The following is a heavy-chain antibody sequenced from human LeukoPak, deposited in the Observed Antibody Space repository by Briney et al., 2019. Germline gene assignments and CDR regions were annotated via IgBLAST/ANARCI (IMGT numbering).Heavy chain of an antibody. CDR2: IHPNSGGT. CDR3: ARLAAVPG. D-gene: IGHD6-19*01. Sequence: ASVKLSCKASGYTFTGYYLHWVRQAPGQGLEWMGWIHPNSGGTNYAQKFQGRVTMTRDTSISTAYMELSSLRSDDTAVYYCARLAAVPGWGQGTLVTVSS. J-gene: IGHJ1*01. V-gene: IGHV1-2*02. CDR1: GYTFTGYY.